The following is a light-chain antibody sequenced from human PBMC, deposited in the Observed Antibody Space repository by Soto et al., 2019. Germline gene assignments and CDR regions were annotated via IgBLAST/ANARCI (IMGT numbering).Light chain of an antibody. CDR3: QQYNSSWT. Sequence: DIQMTQSPSTLSASVGDRVTITCRASQTISSWLAWYQQKPGKAPKLLIYDVSSLESGVPSRFSGSGSGTEFTLTITSLPPDDVATYYCQQYNSSWTFGQGTKVEIK. J-gene: IGKJ1*01. V-gene: IGKV1-5*01. CDR2: DVS. CDR1: QTISSW.